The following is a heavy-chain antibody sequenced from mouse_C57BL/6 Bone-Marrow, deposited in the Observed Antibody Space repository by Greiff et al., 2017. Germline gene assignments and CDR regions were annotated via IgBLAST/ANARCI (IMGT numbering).Heavy chain of an antibody. D-gene: IGHD1-1*01. V-gene: IGHV1-61*01. Sequence: QVQLPQPGAELVRPGSSVKLSCKASGYTFTSYWMAWVKQRPGQGLEWIGNIYPSASETHYTQKFKDKAPLTVDKSSSTAYMQLSSLTSEDSAVYYCARGTVVAHWYFEVWGTGTTVTVSS. CDR1: GYTFTSYW. CDR2: IYPSASET. CDR3: ARGTVVAHWYFEV. J-gene: IGHJ1*03.